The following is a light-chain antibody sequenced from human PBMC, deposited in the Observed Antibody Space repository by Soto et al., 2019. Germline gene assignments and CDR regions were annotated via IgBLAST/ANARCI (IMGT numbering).Light chain of an antibody. CDR1: QNIDIW. J-gene: IGKJ1*01. CDR3: QQHKSYPRT. Sequence: DIQMTQSPSTLSASVGDRVTITCRASQNIDIWLAWYQQKPGKAPKVLIYQASNLESGVPSRFSGSGSGTEFTLTISRLQPDDFASYHCQQHKSYPRTFGQGTKVEI. CDR2: QAS. V-gene: IGKV1-5*03.